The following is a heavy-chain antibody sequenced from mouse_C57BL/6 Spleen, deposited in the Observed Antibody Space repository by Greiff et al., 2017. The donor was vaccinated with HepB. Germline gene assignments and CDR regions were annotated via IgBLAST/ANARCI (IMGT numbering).Heavy chain of an antibody. D-gene: IGHD4-1*01. V-gene: IGHV1-64*01. CDR1: GYTFTSYW. CDR2: IHPNSGST. J-gene: IGHJ4*01. CDR3: ARGGNWDRAMDY. Sequence: QVQLQQPGAELVKPGASVKLSCKASGYTFTSYWMHWVKQRPGQGLEWIGMIHPNSGSTNYNEKFKSKATLTVDKSSSTDYMQLSSLTSEYSAVYFCARGGNWDRAMDYWGEKTSLTASS.